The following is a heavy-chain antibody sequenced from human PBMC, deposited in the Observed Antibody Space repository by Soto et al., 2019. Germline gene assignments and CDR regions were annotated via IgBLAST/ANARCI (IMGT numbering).Heavy chain of an antibody. Sequence: QVQLVQSGAEVKKPGSSEKVSCKAYGGAFSSYTISWVRQAPGQGPEWMGRLIPILGIATYEKKSQGRGTITAEKSTSTSWMELSSLSFADTAVCYCERRGGSWNGGAAFHLSGQESMVTFPP. D-gene: IGHD2-15*01. CDR2: LIPILGIA. CDR1: GGAFSSYT. V-gene: IGHV1-69*02. CDR3: ERRGGSWNGGAAFHL. J-gene: IGHJ3*01.